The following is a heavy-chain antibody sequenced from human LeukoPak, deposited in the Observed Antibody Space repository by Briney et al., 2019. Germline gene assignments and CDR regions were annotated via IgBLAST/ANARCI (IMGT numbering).Heavy chain of an antibody. CDR3: ARVGYYDSSGYYYGDYFDY. Sequence: GGSLRLSCAASGFTFSSYAMHWVRQAPGKGLEWVAVISYDGSNKYYADSVKGRFTISRDNSKNTLYLQMNSLRAEDTAVYYCARVGYYDSSGYYYGDYFDYWGQGTLVTVSS. CDR2: ISYDGSNK. J-gene: IGHJ4*02. V-gene: IGHV3-30-3*01. CDR1: GFTFSSYA. D-gene: IGHD3-22*01.